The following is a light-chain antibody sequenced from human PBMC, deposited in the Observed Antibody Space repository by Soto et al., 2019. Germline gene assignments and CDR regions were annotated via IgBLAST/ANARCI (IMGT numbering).Light chain of an antibody. V-gene: IGKV1-39*01. CDR3: QQSYNNPYT. CDR2: AAS. Sequence: DIHVTQSPSSLSASVWDRVTITCRASQSITNYLNWYQQEPGKAPKLLIYAASSLQSGVPPRFSGSGSGTDFTLTISSLQPEDFATYYCQQSYNNPYTFGQGTKVDIK. J-gene: IGKJ2*01. CDR1: QSITNY.